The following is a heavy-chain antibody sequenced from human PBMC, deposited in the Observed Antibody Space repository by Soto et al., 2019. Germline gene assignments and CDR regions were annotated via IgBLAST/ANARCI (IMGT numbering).Heavy chain of an antibody. J-gene: IGHJ4*02. CDR3: AKELLRLGESLERYFDY. V-gene: IGHV3-23*01. Sequence: GESLKISCAASGFTFNTYAMSWVRQAPGKGLEWVSAISGSGTSRYYADSVKGRFTISRDNSKNTLFLQLNSLRVEDTAIYYCAKELLRLGESLERYFDYWGQGTLVTASS. D-gene: IGHD3-10*01. CDR1: GFTFNTYA. CDR2: ISGSGTSR.